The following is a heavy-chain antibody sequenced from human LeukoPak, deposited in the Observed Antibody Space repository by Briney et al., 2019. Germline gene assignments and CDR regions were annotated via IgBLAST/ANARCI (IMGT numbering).Heavy chain of an antibody. CDR3: ARVALITIHENDAFDI. J-gene: IGHJ3*02. Sequence: SETLSLTCTVSGGSIISNRHYWSWIRQPAGKGLEWIGHIYSSGNTKYNPSLKSRLTMSIDSSKNQFSLILTPVTAADTAVYYCARVALITIHENDAFDIWGQGTVATVSS. CDR1: GGSIISNRHY. D-gene: IGHD3-3*01. V-gene: IGHV4-61*09. CDR2: IYSSGNT.